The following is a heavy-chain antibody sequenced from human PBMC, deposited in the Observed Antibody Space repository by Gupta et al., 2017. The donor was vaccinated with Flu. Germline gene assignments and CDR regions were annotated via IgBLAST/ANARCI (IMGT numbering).Heavy chain of an antibody. Sequence: EVQLLESGGGLVQPGGSLRLPCAASGFTFSNYAMTWVRQAPGKGLELVSTITRSADSTYYADSVKGRFTISRDNSKNTLYLEMNSLRAEDTALYYCAKKYTTSSGAFFDYWGQGSLVTVSS. J-gene: IGHJ4*02. CDR3: AKKYTTSSGAFFDY. CDR2: ITRSADST. D-gene: IGHD6-6*01. CDR1: GFTFSNYA. V-gene: IGHV3-23*01.